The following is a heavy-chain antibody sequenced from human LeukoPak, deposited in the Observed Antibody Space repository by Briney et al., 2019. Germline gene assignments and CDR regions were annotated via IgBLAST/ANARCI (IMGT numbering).Heavy chain of an antibody. CDR1: GYSFTSYW. D-gene: IGHD2-15*01. V-gene: IGHV5-51*01. CDR2: IYPGDSDT. CDR3: ARRLGGRPPYFDH. J-gene: IGHJ4*02. Sequence: GESLKISWKGSGYSFTSYWIGWVRQIPGKGLEWMGIIYPGDSDTRYSPSFQGQVTISADQSISTAYLQWSSLKASDTAMYYCARRLGGRPPYFDHWGQGTLVTVSS.